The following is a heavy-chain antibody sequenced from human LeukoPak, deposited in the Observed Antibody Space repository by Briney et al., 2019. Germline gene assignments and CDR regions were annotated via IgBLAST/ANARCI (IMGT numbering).Heavy chain of an antibody. V-gene: IGHV3-48*03. CDR3: ARGSRGFFDI. CDR2: ISSGGRTI. D-gene: IGHD3-10*01. CDR1: GFTFSSYE. Sequence: GGSLRLSCAASGFTFSSYEVNWVRQAPGKGLEWVSYISSGGRTIYYADSVKGRFTISRDNAKNSLYLQMNSLRAEDTAVYHCARGSRGFFDIWGQGTMVTVSS. J-gene: IGHJ3*02.